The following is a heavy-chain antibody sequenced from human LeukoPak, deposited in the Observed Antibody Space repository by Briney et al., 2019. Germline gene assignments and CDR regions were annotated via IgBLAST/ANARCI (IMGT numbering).Heavy chain of an antibody. CDR3: ARDRYDYTGNLDY. V-gene: IGHV3-30-3*01. D-gene: IGHD2-8*02. Sequence: GGPLRLSCTASGFTFSTYAMHWVRQAPGKGLEWVAVISYDGSLKYYADSVKGRFTISRDNSKNTLYLQMNSLRTEDTAVFYCARDRYDYTGNLDYWGQGTLVTVSS. J-gene: IGHJ4*02. CDR2: ISYDGSLK. CDR1: GFTFSTYA.